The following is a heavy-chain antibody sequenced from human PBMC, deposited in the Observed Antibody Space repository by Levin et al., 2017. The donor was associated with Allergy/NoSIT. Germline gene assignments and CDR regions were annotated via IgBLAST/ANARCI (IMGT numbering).Heavy chain of an antibody. J-gene: IGHJ1*01. CDR1: GFTFSSYS. V-gene: IGHV3-21*01. CDR3: ARAFVRPYSSSNAEYFQH. CDR2: ISSSSSYI. D-gene: IGHD6-6*01. Sequence: GGSLRLSCAASGFTFSSYSMNWVRQAPGKGLEWVSSISSSSSYIYYADSVKGRFTISRDNAKNSLYLQMNSLRAEDTAVYYCARAFVRPYSSSNAEYFQHWGQGTLVTVSS.